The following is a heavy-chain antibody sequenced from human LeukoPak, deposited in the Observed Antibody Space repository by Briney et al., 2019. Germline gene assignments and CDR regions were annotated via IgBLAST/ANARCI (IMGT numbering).Heavy chain of an antibody. CDR3: AKDRCLRFYSSWYCFYFDY. CDR2: ISYDGSNK. Sequence: PGRSLRLSCAASGFTFSSYGMHWVRQAPGKGLEWVAVISYDGSNKYYADSVKGRFTISRDNSKNTLYLQMNSLRAEDTAVYYCAKDRCLRFYSSWYCFYFDYWGQGTLVTVSS. CDR1: GFTFSSYG. V-gene: IGHV3-30*18. D-gene: IGHD6-13*01. J-gene: IGHJ4*02.